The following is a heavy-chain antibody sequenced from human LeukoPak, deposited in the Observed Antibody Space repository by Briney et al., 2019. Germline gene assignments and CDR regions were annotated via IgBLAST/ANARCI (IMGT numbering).Heavy chain of an antibody. D-gene: IGHD6-19*01. V-gene: IGHV4-39*07. CDR1: GGSISSSSYY. J-gene: IGHJ6*03. CDR2: IYTSGST. CDR3: ARSIAVAGIWYYYYYYMDV. Sequence: SSETLSLTCTVSGGSISSSSYYWGWIRQPPGKGLEWIGRIYTSGSTNYNPSLKSRVTISVDTSKNQFSLKLSSVTAADTAVYYCARSIAVAGIWYYYYYYMDVWGKGTTVTISS.